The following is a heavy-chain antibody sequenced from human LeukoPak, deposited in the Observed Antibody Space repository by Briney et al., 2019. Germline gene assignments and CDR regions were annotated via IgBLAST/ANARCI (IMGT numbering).Heavy chain of an antibody. J-gene: IGHJ4*02. CDR2: IYTSGST. V-gene: IGHV4-61*02. Sequence: SETLSLTCTVSGGSISSGSYYWSWIRQPAGKGLEWIGRIYTSGSTNYNPSLKSRVTISVDTSKNQFSLKLSSVTAADTAVYYCARERRYSSSSGWGQGTLVTVSS. CDR3: ARERRYSSSSG. CDR1: GGSISSGSYY. D-gene: IGHD6-13*01.